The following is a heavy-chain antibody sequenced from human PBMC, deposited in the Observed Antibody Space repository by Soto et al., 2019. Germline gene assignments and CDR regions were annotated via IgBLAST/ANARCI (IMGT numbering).Heavy chain of an antibody. CDR2: IKQDGSEK. CDR3: ARDLSSSSSCLDS. Sequence: PGGSLRLSCAASGFTFSSYWMSWVRQAPGKGLEWVANIKQDGSEKYYVDSVKGRFTISRDNAKNSLYLQVNSLRAEDTAVYYCARDLSSSSSCLDSWGQGTLVTVSS. V-gene: IGHV3-7*01. D-gene: IGHD6-13*01. CDR1: GFTFSSYW. J-gene: IGHJ4*02.